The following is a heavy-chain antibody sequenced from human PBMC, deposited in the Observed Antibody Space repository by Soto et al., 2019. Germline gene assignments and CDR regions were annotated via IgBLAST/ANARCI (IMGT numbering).Heavy chain of an antibody. D-gene: IGHD4-4*01. J-gene: IGHJ5*02. CDR3: AVDPDRHYSDSHAASYP. CDR2: IIPIIGII. Sequence: QVQLVQSGAEVKKPGSSVKVSCKASGGTFSTYTITWVRQAPGQGLEWMGRIIPIIGIINYAQKFQGRVTISADKFRGTAYMELTGLRSDDTAVYYCAVDPDRHYSDSHAASYPWGQGTLVTVSS. V-gene: IGHV1-69*02. CDR1: GGTFSTYT.